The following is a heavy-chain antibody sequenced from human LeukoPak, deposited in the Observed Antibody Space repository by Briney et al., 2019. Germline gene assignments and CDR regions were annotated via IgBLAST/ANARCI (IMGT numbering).Heavy chain of an antibody. J-gene: IGHJ3*02. CDR2: INHSGST. CDR1: GGSFSGYY. V-gene: IGHV4-34*01. D-gene: IGHD3-22*01. CDR3: ARDLPEYYDSSGYYSVWSVDAFDI. Sequence: SETLSLTCAVYGGSFSGYYWSWIRQPPGKGLEWIGEINHSGSTNYNPSLKSRVTISVDTSKNQFSLKLSSVTAADTAVYYCARDLPEYYDSSGYYSVWSVDAFDIWGQGTMVTVSS.